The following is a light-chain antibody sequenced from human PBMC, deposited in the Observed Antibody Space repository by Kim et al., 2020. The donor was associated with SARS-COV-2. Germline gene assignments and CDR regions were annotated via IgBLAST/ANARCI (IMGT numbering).Light chain of an antibody. CDR3: QQSYITPLT. Sequence: DIQMTQSPSSLSASVGDRVSITCRTTQSITSHLNWYQQKPGRAPKRLISAASTLQGGVPSRFSGSGSETDFTFTISSLQPEDFATYFCQQSYITPLTFGTGTRVDIK. CDR1: QSITSH. V-gene: IGKV1-39*01. J-gene: IGKJ3*01. CDR2: AAS.